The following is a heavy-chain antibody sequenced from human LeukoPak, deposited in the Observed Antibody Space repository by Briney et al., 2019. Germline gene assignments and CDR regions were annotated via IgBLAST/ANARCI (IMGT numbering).Heavy chain of an antibody. V-gene: IGHV3-9*01. CDR1: GFSFGDFA. CDR3: VKGRCDAYCHTREFDS. CDR2: ISWNSGSL. Sequence: PGRSLRLSCAASGFSFGDFAVHWVRQVPGKGLEWVSGISWNSGSLGYADSVRGRFTVSRDNVNNFLYLQMNSLTPEDTALYHCVKGRCDAYCHTREFDSWGQGTLVTVSS. J-gene: IGHJ4*02. D-gene: IGHD3-16*01.